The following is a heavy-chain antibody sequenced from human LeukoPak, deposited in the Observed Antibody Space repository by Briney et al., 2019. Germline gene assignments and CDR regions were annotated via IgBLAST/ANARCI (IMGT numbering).Heavy chain of an antibody. J-gene: IGHJ6*03. CDR1: GGSVSDYY. V-gene: IGHV4-59*02. Sequence: SETLSLTCTISGGSVSDYYWSWIRQSPGKGLEWIGYIYHTGSTSYSPSLKSRVTISADTSQNQFSLKLSSVTAADTAVYYCARGVNLYYYMDVWGKGTTVTISS. CDR3: ARGVNLYYYMDV. CDR2: IYHTGST. D-gene: IGHD1-20*01.